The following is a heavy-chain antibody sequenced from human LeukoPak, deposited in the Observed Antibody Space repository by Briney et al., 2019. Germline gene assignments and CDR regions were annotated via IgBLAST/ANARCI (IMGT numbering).Heavy chain of an antibody. CDR3: ARGRIAVAGTLVDY. V-gene: IGHV4-34*01. J-gene: IGHJ4*02. CDR1: GGSFSGYY. CDR2: INHSGST. D-gene: IGHD6-19*01. Sequence: SETLSLTCAVYGGSFSGYYWSWIRQPPGKVLEWIGEINHSGSTNYNPSLKSRVTISVDTSKNQFSLKLSSVTAADTAVYYCARGRIAVAGTLVDYWGQGTLVTVSS.